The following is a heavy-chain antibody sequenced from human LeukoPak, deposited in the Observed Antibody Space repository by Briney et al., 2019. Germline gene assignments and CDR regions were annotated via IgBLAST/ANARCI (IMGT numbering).Heavy chain of an antibody. V-gene: IGHV1-24*01. Sequence: ASVKVSCKVSGYTLTELSMHWVRQAPGKGLEWMGGYDHEDGETIYAQKFQGRVTMTEDTSTDTAYMELSGLRSEDTAVYYCAVSTTTVAVFDYWGQGTLVTVSS. CDR3: AVSTTTVAVFDY. J-gene: IGHJ4*02. D-gene: IGHD4-23*01. CDR1: GYTLTELS. CDR2: YDHEDGET.